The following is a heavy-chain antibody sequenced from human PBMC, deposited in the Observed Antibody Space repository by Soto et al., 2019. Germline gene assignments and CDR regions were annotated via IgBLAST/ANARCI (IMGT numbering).Heavy chain of an antibody. V-gene: IGHV3-30*03. CDR3: ATKVRVKNYYYYGMDT. CDR1: GFAFNTSG. D-gene: IGHD2-21*01. Sequence: QVQLVESGGGVVQPGRSLRLSCEVSGFAFNTSGMYWVRQSPGRGLEWVAVISYDGNTQYYAESLKGQFTISRDNSKNTLFLNMNRLRSEDTAVYYCATKVRVKNYYYYGMDTWGQGTMVTVSS. CDR2: ISYDGNTQ. J-gene: IGHJ6*02.